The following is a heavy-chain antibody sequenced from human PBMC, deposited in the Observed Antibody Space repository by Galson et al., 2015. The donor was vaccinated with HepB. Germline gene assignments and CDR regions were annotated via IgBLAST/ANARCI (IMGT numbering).Heavy chain of an antibody. CDR1: GYTLTELS. V-gene: IGHV1-24*01. J-gene: IGHJ4*02. D-gene: IGHD2-15*01. Sequence: SVKVSCKVSGYTLTELSMHWVRQAPGKGLEWMGGFDPEDGETIYAQKFQGRVTMTEDTSTDTAYMELSSLRSEDTAVYYCATGYCSGGSCPFDYWGQGTLVTVSS. CDR3: ATGYCSGGSCPFDY. CDR2: FDPEDGET.